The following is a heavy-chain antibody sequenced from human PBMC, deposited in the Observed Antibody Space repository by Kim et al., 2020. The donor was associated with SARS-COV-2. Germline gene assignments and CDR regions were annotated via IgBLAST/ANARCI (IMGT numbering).Heavy chain of an antibody. D-gene: IGHD6-19*01. V-gene: IGHV1-8*02. Sequence: ASVKVSCKASGYTFINYHVNWVRQAAGQGLEWLGWMDPHNGNTGYAAKFQGRVTMTRDTSINTAYMELSSLRSDDTAVYFCTREAARYNNGGIYFFGMDVWGQGTTATVSS. CDR2: MDPHNGNT. CDR1: GYTFINYH. J-gene: IGHJ6*02. CDR3: TREAARYNNGGIYFFGMDV.